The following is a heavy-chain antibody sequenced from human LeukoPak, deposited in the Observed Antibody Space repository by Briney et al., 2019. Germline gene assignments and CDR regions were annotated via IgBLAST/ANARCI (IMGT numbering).Heavy chain of an antibody. CDR2: INHSGST. Sequence: SETLSLTCAVYGGSFSGYYWSWIRQPPGKGLEWIGEINHSGSTNYIPFLKSRVTISVDTSKNQFSLKLSSVTAADTAVYYCARVGGYGADYWGQGTLVTVSS. CDR1: GGSFSGYY. V-gene: IGHV4-34*01. CDR3: ARVGGYGADY. D-gene: IGHD4-17*01. J-gene: IGHJ4*02.